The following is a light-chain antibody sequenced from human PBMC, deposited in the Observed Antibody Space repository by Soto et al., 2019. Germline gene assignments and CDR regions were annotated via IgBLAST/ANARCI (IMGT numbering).Light chain of an antibody. CDR1: QSVITSF. CDR2: GAS. Sequence: EIVLTQSPGTLSLSPGERATLSCRASQSVITSFLAWFQQKPGQAPRLLIYGASSRATGIPDRFSGSGSGTDFALTIRRVEPEDSAVYYCQQYTMSTPYTFGQGTKLEIK. J-gene: IGKJ2*01. CDR3: QQYTMSTPYT. V-gene: IGKV3-20*01.